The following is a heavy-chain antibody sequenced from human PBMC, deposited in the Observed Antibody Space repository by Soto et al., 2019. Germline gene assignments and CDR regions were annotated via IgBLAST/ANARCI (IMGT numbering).Heavy chain of an antibody. D-gene: IGHD3-3*01. J-gene: IGHJ6*03. Sequence: GESLKISCKGSGYSFTSYWIGWVRQMPGKGLEWMGIIYPGDSDTRYSPSFQGQVTISADKSISTAYLQWSSLKASDTAMYYCARLSDYDFWSGYSMSTHYYYYMDVWGKGTTVTVSS. CDR2: IYPGDSDT. CDR3: ARLSDYDFWSGYSMSTHYYYYMDV. CDR1: GYSFTSYW. V-gene: IGHV5-51*01.